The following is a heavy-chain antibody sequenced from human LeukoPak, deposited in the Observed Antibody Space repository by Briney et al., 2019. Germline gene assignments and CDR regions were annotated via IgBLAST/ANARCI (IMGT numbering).Heavy chain of an antibody. Sequence: SQTLTLTCTVSGGPISSGDYYWRRIRQAPAKGLERIGYIYYSGSTYYNPSLKSRVTISVDTSKNQISLKLSSVTAADTAVYYCARGKPYGDYVGNFDYWGQGTLVTVSS. CDR1: GGPISSGDYY. J-gene: IGHJ4*02. V-gene: IGHV4-30-4*01. D-gene: IGHD4-17*01. CDR3: ARGKPYGDYVGNFDY. CDR2: IYYSGST.